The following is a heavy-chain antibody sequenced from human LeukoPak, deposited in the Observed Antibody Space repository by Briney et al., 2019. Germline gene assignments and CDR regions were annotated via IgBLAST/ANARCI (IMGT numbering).Heavy chain of an antibody. D-gene: IGHD2-15*01. CDR3: ASGRTDDAFDI. CDR2: IYASGST. CDR1: GGSISTDTYY. Sequence: SQTPSLTCTVSGGSISTDTYYWTWFRQPAGKGLEWIGRIYASGSTNYNPSLKSRVTISVDTSKNQFSLKLSSVTAADTAVYYCASGRTDDAFDIWGQGTMVTVSS. J-gene: IGHJ3*02. V-gene: IGHV4-61*02.